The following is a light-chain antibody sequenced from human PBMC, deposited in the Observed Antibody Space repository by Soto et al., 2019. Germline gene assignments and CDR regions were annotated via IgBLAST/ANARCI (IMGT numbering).Light chain of an antibody. CDR3: QQSYSTPFT. Sequence: DIQMTQSPSSLSASVGDRVTITCRASQNISNYLNWYQQKPGKAPKLLIYATSSLQSGVPSRFSGSGSGTDFTLTISSLQPEDFATYYCQQSYSTPFTFGPGTILDVK. V-gene: IGKV1-39*01. CDR1: QNISNY. J-gene: IGKJ3*01. CDR2: ATS.